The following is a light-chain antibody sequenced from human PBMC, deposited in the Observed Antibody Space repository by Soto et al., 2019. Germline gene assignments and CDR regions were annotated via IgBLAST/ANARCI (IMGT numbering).Light chain of an antibody. V-gene: IGKV1-5*01. J-gene: IGKJ2*01. Sequence: DIQMTQSPSTVSASVGDAVTITCRASQSISTWLAWYQQKPGKAPNLLIYDASTLESGGPSGFSGSGSGTEFTLTISSLQPDDSATYYCKKYNSYPYTFGQGTKLEIK. CDR2: DAS. CDR1: QSISTW. CDR3: KKYNSYPYT.